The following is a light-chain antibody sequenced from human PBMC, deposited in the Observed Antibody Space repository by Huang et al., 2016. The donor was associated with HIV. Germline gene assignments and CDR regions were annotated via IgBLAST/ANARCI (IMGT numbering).Light chain of an antibody. CDR2: GTS. CDR1: QTISTY. J-gene: IGKJ4*01. V-gene: IGKV1-39*01. Sequence: DIQMTQSPSSLSASVGDRVAITCRASQTISTYLHWYQQKPGKAPKLLIYGTSHLQSGVPSRFSGSGSGTDFTLTISTLQPEDFATYFCQQSYTTPLTFGGGTKVEFK. CDR3: QQSYTTPLT.